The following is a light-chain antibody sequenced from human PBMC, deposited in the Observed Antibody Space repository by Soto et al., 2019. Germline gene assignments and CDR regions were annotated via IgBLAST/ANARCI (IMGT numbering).Light chain of an antibody. CDR2: KVS. J-gene: IGKJ1*01. CDR1: QSLEYSDGNTY. Sequence: DVVMTQSPLSLPVTLGQPASISCRSSQSLEYSDGNTYLNWFHQRPGQSPTRLIYKVSKRDSGVPDRFSGSGSGTDFTLRISRVEAEDVGVYYCMQGTHWPRTFGQGTKVDIK. V-gene: IGKV2-30*01. CDR3: MQGTHWPRT.